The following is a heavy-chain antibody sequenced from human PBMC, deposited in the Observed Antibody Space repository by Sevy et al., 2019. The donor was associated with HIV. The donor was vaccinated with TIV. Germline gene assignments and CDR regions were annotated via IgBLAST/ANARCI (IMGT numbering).Heavy chain of an antibody. Sequence: GGSLRLSCAASGFVFSKCSLHWVRQAPGKGLEWVAVISPDGSKKFYADSVKGRFTISRDNSKKYLFLQLSTLRPEDTAMYYCVRERCGVECCHYVMDVWGHGTMVTVSS. CDR1: GFVFSKCS. CDR2: ISPDGSKK. V-gene: IGHV3-30-3*01. CDR3: VRERCGVECCHYVMDV. D-gene: IGHD2-21*01. J-gene: IGHJ6*02.